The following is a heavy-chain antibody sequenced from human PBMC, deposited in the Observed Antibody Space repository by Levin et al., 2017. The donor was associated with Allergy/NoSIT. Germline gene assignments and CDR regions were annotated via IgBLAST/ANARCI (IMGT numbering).Heavy chain of an antibody. J-gene: IGHJ4*02. D-gene: IGHD3-10*01. CDR1: GFTFINFA. Sequence: GGSLRLSCAASGFTFINFAMTWVRQAPGKGLEWVSAISANGLATYYADSLKGRFTISRDNSKHTLYLQINSLRAEDTAIYYCAKVVGLWFEESGIDSWGQGTLVTVSS. CDR2: ISANGLAT. CDR3: AKVVGLWFEESGIDS. V-gene: IGHV3-23*01.